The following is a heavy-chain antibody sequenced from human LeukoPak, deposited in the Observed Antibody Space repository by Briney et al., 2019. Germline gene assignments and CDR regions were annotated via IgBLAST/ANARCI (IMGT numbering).Heavy chain of an antibody. CDR2: IYYSGST. J-gene: IGHJ4*02. CDR1: GGSISSYY. D-gene: IGHD4-11*01. Sequence: SETLSLTCTVSGGSISSYYWSWIRQPPGKGLEWIGYIYYSGSTNYNPSLKSRVTISVDTSKNQFSLKLSSVTAADTAVYYCARARETVPFDYWSQGTLVTVSS. V-gene: IGHV4-59*01. CDR3: ARARETVPFDY.